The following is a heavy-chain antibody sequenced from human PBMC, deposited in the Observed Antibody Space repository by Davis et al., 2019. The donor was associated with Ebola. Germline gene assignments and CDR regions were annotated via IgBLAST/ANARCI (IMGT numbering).Heavy chain of an antibody. CDR2: MNPNSGNT. CDR3: ARGDYYGSGSYYRTHYYYYGMDV. Sequence: ASVKVSCKTSGYTFTSYDINWVRQATGQGLEWMGWMNPNSGNTGYAQKFQGRVTMTRNTSISTAYMELSSLRSEDTAVYYCARGDYYGSGSYYRTHYYYYGMDVWGQGTTVTVSS. J-gene: IGHJ6*02. CDR1: GYTFTSYD. D-gene: IGHD3-10*01. V-gene: IGHV1-8*01.